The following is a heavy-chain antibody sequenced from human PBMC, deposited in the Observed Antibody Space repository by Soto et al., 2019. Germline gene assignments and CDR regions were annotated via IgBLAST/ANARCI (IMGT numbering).Heavy chain of an antibody. CDR3: ARDSIPYVYYYDSSGYYSFDY. D-gene: IGHD3-22*01. J-gene: IGHJ4*02. Sequence: SVKVSCKASGGTFSSYAISWLRQAPGQGLEWMGGIIPIFGTANYAQKFQGRVTITADESTSTAYMELSSLRSEDTAVYYCARDSIPYVYYYDSSGYYSFDYWGQGTLVTVSS. CDR2: IIPIFGTA. V-gene: IGHV1-69*13. CDR1: GGTFSSYA.